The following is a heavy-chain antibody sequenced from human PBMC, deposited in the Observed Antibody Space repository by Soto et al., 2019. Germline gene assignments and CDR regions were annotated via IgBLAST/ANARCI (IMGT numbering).Heavy chain of an antibody. CDR3: TRDLQSDYDF. J-gene: IGHJ4*02. V-gene: IGHV1-46*03. CDR2: INPSGGST. Sequence: QVQLLQSGAEVKKPGASVKISCKASGYTFTSFYMHWVRQALGQGLEWMGIINPSGGSTNYAQKFQGRVTMTRDTSTSTVYMELSSLRSEDTAVYYCTRDLQSDYDFWGQGTLVTVSS. D-gene: IGHD4-17*01. CDR1: GYTFTSFY.